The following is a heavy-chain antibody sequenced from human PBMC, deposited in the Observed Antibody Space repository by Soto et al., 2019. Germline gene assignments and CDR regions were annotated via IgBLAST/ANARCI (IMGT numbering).Heavy chain of an antibody. V-gene: IGHV1-69*13. CDR2: IIPIFGTA. Sequence: SVKVSCKASGGTFSSYAISWVRQAPGQGLEWMGGIIPIFGTANYAQKFQGRVTITADESTSTAYMELSSLRSEDTAVYYCARRRGYGGNLGMDVWGQGTTVTVSS. CDR3: ARRRGYGGNLGMDV. CDR1: GGTFSSYA. J-gene: IGHJ6*02. D-gene: IGHD2-21*02.